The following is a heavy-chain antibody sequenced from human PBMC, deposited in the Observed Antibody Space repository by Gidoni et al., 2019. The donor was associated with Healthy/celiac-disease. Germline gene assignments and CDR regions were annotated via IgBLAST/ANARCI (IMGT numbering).Heavy chain of an antibody. V-gene: IGHV5-51*01. CDR2: IYPGDSDT. J-gene: IGHJ5*01. Sequence: EVQLVQSGAEVKTPGESLKISCKGSGYSFTSYWLGCVLQMPGKGLEWMGIIYPGDSDTRYSSSFQGKVTISADKSISTAYLQWSSLKASDTAMYYCARLAYSSGWFDYWGQGTLVTVSS. CDR1: GYSFTSYW. D-gene: IGHD6-19*01. CDR3: ARLAYSSGWFDY.